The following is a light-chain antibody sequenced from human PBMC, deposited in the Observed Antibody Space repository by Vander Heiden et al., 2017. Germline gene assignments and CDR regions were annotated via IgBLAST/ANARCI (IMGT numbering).Light chain of an antibody. CDR2: GPS. J-gene: IGKJ1*01. CDR3: QQYGSS. Sequence: VLTQSPGPLSLSPGERALLPRRASQSVSSSYLAWYQQKPGQAPRLLIYGPSSRASGIPDRFSGSGSGTDFTLTISRLEPEDFAVYYCQQYGSSFGQGTKVEIK. V-gene: IGKV3-20*01. CDR1: QSVSSSY.